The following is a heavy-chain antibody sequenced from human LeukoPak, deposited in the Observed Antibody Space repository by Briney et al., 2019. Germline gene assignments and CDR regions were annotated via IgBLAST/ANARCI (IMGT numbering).Heavy chain of an antibody. CDR1: GASITSNW. Sequence: PSETLSLTCAVSGASITSNWWSWVRQSPGKGLEWIGEIHHSASPNYNTSLKSRVTLSLDKSQNQFSLKVTSVTAADTAVYYCARHIGILGKRGFDYWGQGTLVTVSS. V-gene: IGHV4-4*02. J-gene: IGHJ4*02. D-gene: IGHD2/OR15-2a*01. CDR3: ARHIGILGKRGFDY. CDR2: IHHSASP.